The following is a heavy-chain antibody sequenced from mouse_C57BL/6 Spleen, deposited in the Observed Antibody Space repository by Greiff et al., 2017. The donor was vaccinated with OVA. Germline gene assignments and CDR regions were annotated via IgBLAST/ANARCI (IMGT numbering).Heavy chain of an antibody. CDR2: IYPGDGDT. CDR3: ARLRVYYGGFYAMDY. J-gene: IGHJ4*01. D-gene: IGHD2-1*01. CDR1: GYAFSSYW. Sequence: QVQLKQSGAELVKPGASVKISCKASGYAFSSYWMNWVKQRPGKGLEWIGQIYPGDGDTNYNGKFKGKATLTADKSSSTAYMQLSSLTSEDSAVYFCARLRVYYGGFYAMDYWGQGTSVTVSS. V-gene: IGHV1-80*01.